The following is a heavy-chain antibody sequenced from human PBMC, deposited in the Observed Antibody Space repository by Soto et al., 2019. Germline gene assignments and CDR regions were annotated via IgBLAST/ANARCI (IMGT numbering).Heavy chain of an antibody. V-gene: IGHV1-18*01. Sequence: ASVKLSCKASGYTFTSYGIGCLRQAPGQGLEWMGWISAYNGNTNYAQKLQGRVTMTRDTSISTAYMELSRLRSDDTAVYYCARGSRGYSNYFDYWGQGTLVTVSS. CDR1: GYTFTSYG. J-gene: IGHJ4*02. CDR3: ARGSRGYSNYFDY. D-gene: IGHD4-4*01. CDR2: ISAYNGNT.